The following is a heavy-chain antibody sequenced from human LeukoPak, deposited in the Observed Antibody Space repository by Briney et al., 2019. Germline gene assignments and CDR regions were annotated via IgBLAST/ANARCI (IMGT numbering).Heavy chain of an antibody. D-gene: IGHD1-1*01. J-gene: IGHJ3*02. V-gene: IGHV4-59*01. CDR2: IYYSGST. CDR1: GGSISSYY. CDR3: ARRTGLDAFDI. Sequence: SETLSLTCTVSGGSISSYYWSWIRQPPGKGLEWIGYIYYSGSTNYNPSLKSRVTISVDTSKNQFSLKLSSVTAADTAVYYCARRTGLDAFDIWGQGTMVTVSS.